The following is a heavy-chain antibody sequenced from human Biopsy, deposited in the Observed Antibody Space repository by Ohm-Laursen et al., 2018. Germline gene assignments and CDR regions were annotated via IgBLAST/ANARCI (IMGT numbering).Heavy chain of an antibody. D-gene: IGHD6-19*01. CDR2: ISNIGST. Sequence: GTLSLTWTVSGASVTSGSYYWSWIRQPPGKGLEWLGYISNIGSTNYNPSLKSRVTISVDTSKNHFSLKLTSVTAVDTAVYYCARESALAGDFDSWGQGTLVTVSS. CDR1: GASVTSGSYY. V-gene: IGHV4-61*01. CDR3: ARESALAGDFDS. J-gene: IGHJ4*02.